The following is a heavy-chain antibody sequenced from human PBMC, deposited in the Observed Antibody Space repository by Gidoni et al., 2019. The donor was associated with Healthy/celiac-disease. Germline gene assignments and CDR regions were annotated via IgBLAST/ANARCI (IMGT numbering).Heavy chain of an antibody. Sequence: QVQLVQSGASVKTPGASVQVSCKASGSTFTSYSMHRVRQAPGQGLEWMGIINPSGGSTSYAQKFQGRVTMTRDTSTSTVYMELSSLRSEDTAVYYCARASEGYGSGSYDYFDYWGQGTLVTVSS. CDR2: INPSGGST. D-gene: IGHD3-10*01. CDR3: ARASEGYGSGSYDYFDY. V-gene: IGHV1-46*01. J-gene: IGHJ4*02. CDR1: GSTFTSYS.